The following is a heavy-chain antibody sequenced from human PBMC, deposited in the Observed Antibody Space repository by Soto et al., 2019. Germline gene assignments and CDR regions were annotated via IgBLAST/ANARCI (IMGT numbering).Heavy chain of an antibody. V-gene: IGHV1-69*01. CDR3: ARGGPEMATRDYYFDY. CDR2: IIPIFGTA. CDR1: GGTFSNYA. Sequence: QVQLVQSGAEVKKPGSSLKVCCKASGGTFSNYAISWVRQAPGQGVGWMGGIIPIFGTANYAQKFQGRVTITTDESTSTAYMELSSLRSEDTAVYYCARGGPEMATRDYYFDYWGQGTLVTVSS. D-gene: IGHD5-12*01. J-gene: IGHJ4*02.